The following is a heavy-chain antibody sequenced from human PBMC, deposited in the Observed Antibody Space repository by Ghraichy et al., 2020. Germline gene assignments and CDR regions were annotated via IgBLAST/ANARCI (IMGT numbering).Heavy chain of an antibody. CDR3: ARGVYCGGNCHHYDS. D-gene: IGHD2-21*01. J-gene: IGHJ4*02. CDR1: GGSVSSYY. CDR2: IYHSGTT. V-gene: IGHV4-59*02. Sequence: SETLSLTCTVSGGSVSSYYWTWIRQPPGRGLEWIGYIYHSGTTNYNSSLKSRVTISIDTSNNQFSLRLRSVSAADTAVYYCARGVYCGGNCHHYDSCGQGTLVTVSS.